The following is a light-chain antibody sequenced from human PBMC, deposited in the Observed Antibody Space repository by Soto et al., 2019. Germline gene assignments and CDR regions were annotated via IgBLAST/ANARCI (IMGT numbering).Light chain of an antibody. CDR1: SSNIGAGYD. J-gene: IGLJ3*02. Sequence: QSVLTQPPSVSGAPGQRVTISCTGSSSNIGAGYDVHWYQQLPGTAPKLLIYGNSNRPSGVPDRFSGSKSGTSASLAITGLQAEDEADYSCQSYDRSLSGWVFGGGNKLTV. CDR3: QSYDRSLSGWV. CDR2: GNS. V-gene: IGLV1-40*01.